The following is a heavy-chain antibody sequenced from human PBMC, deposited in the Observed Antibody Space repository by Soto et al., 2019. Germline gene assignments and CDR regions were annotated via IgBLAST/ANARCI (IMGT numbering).Heavy chain of an antibody. D-gene: IGHD4-17*01. CDR2: IIPILGIA. V-gene: IGHV1-69*08. CDR3: ARDPTLTGPYYYGMDV. CDR1: GGTFSSYT. J-gene: IGHJ6*02. Sequence: QVQLVQSGAEVKKPGSSVKVSCKASGGTFSSYTISWVRQAPGQGLEWMGRIIPILGIANYEQKFQGRVTITADKSTSTAKMELSRLRSEVKAVYYCARDPTLTGPYYYGMDVWGQGTTVTVSS.